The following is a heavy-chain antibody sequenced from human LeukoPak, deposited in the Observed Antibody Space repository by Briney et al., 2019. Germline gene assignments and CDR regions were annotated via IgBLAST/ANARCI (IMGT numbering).Heavy chain of an antibody. J-gene: IGHJ5*02. D-gene: IGHD3-10*01. V-gene: IGHV1-69*05. Sequence: SVKVSCKASGGTFDSHVISWLRQAPGQGLEWMGGIIPVFGTASYAEKFQGRVTITTDESTTTAYMEMSSLTSEDTAVYYCARGYYYGSESYWHTKWFDPWGQGTLVTVSS. CDR3: ARGYYYGSESYWHTKWFDP. CDR1: GGTFDSHV. CDR2: IIPVFGTA.